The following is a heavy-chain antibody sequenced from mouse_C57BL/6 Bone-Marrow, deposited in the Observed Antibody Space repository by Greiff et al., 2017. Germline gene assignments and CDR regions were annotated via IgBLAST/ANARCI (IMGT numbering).Heavy chain of an antibody. CDR1: GFNIKDYY. Sequence: EVQLQQSGAELVRPGASVKLSCTASGFNIKDYYMHWVKQRPEQGLEWIGRIDPEDGDTEYAPKFQGKATMTADTSSNTAYLQLSSLTSEDTAVYYCTHSIYDGYYTYAMDYWGQGTSVTVSS. J-gene: IGHJ4*01. CDR2: IDPEDGDT. D-gene: IGHD2-3*01. V-gene: IGHV14-1*01. CDR3: THSIYDGYYTYAMDY.